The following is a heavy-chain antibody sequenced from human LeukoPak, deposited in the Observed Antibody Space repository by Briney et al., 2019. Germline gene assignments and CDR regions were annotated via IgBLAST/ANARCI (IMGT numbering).Heavy chain of an antibody. CDR2: IYTSGST. D-gene: IGHD3-10*01. CDR3: ARSPFGEFLYDS. CDR1: GGSISSGSYY. V-gene: IGHV4-61*02. Sequence: SETLSLTCTVSGGSISSGSYYWSWIRQPAGKGLEWIGRIYTSGSTNYNPSLKSRVTISVDTSKNQFSLKLSSVTAADTAVYYCARSPFGEFLYDSWGQGTLVTVSS. J-gene: IGHJ4*02.